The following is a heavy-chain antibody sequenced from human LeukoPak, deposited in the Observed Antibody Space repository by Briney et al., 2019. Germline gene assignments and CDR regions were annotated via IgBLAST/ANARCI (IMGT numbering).Heavy chain of an antibody. D-gene: IGHD1-26*01. Sequence: GGSLRLSCAASGFTFSNYNMNWVRQAPGKAMEWVSSITSSGTYIFYADSVKGRFTISRDNAKNSLYLQMDSLGPEDTAVYYCAGWLGATIYAFDPWGQGTLVTVSS. CDR1: GFTFSNYN. CDR2: ITSSGTYI. CDR3: AGWLGATIYAFDP. V-gene: IGHV3-21*01. J-gene: IGHJ5*02.